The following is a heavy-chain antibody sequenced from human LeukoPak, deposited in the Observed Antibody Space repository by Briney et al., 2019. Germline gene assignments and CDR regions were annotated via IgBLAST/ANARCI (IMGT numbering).Heavy chain of an antibody. CDR2: IRPDGDRT. CDR3: AREQSGTRGWYTVDY. D-gene: IGHD6-19*01. V-gene: IGHV3-23*01. J-gene: IGHJ4*02. Sequence: PGGSLRLSCAASGFTFSTYAITWVRQGPGKWLEWVSAIRPDGDRTYYANSVRGRFTISRDNSKDTVYLQINGLRVEDTAVYYCAREQSGTRGWYTVDYWGQGTLVTVSS. CDR1: GFTFSTYA.